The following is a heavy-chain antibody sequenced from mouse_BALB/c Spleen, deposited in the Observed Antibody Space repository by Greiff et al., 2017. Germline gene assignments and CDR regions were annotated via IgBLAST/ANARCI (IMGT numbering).Heavy chain of an antibody. V-gene: IGHV5-6-3*01. CDR3: AREDGYDGAPY. CDR2: INSNGGST. CDR1: GFTFSSYG. J-gene: IGHJ3*01. Sequence: DVHLVESGGGLVQPGGSLKLSCAASGFTFSSYGMSWVRQTPDKRLELVATINSNGGSTYYPDSVKGRFTISRDNAKNTLYLQMSSLKSEDTAMYYCAREDGYDGAPYWGQGTLVTVSA. D-gene: IGHD2-2*01.